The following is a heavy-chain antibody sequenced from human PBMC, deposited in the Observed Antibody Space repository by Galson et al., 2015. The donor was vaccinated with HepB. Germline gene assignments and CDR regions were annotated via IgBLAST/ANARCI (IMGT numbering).Heavy chain of an antibody. CDR2: ISAYNGNT. J-gene: IGHJ3*02. V-gene: IGHV1-18*04. CDR1: GYTLTSYG. CDR3: ARPWLPHKYAFDI. Sequence: SVKVSCKASGYTLTSYGISWVRQAPGQGLEWMGWISAYNGNTNYAQKLQGRVTMTTDTSTSTAYMELRSLRSDDTAVYYCARPWLPHKYAFDIWGQGTMVTVSS. D-gene: IGHD6-19*01.